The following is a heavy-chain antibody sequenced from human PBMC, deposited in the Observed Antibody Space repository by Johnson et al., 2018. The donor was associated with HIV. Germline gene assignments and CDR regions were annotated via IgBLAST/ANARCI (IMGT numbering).Heavy chain of an antibody. CDR3: ARGGPYYYDSSGYGAFDI. CDR1: GFTFSSYT. J-gene: IGHJ3*02. CDR2: ISYDGNNK. V-gene: IGHV3-30-3*01. D-gene: IGHD3-22*01. Sequence: VQLVESGGGVVQPGGCLRLSCTASGFTFSSYTMHWVRQAPGKGLEWVAVISYDGNNKYYADSVQGRFTISRDSSKNTLYLQMSSLRPEDTAVYFCARGGPYYYDSSGYGAFDIWGQGTMVTVSS.